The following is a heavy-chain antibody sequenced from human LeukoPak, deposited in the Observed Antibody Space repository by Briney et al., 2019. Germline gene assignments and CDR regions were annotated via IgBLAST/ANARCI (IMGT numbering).Heavy chain of an antibody. Sequence: PSETLSLTCTVSGGSISSGGYYWSWIRQHPGKGLEWIGYIYYSGSTNYNPSLKSRVTISVDTSKNQFSLKLSSVTAADTAVYYCARDPLGGRPFDYWGQGSLVTVSS. CDR3: ARDPLGGRPFDY. J-gene: IGHJ4*02. CDR2: IYYSGST. CDR1: GGSISSGGYY. V-gene: IGHV4-61*08. D-gene: IGHD1-26*01.